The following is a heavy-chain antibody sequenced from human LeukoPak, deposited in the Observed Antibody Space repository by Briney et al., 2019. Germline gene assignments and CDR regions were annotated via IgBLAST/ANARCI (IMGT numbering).Heavy chain of an antibody. V-gene: IGHV3-11*01. Sequence: GGSLRLSCAASGFTFSDYYMSWIRKAPGKGLEWVSYIKSSSGPKYYVDSVKGRFTISRDNAKNSLYLQMNSLRAEDTAVYYCARAALDSRNYYYGLDVWGQGTTVTVSS. CDR2: IKSSSGPK. J-gene: IGHJ6*02. CDR3: ARAALDSRNYYYGLDV. D-gene: IGHD1-14*01. CDR1: GFTFSDYY.